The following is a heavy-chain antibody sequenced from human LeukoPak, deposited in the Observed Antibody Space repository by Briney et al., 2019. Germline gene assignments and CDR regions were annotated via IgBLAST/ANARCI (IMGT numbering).Heavy chain of an antibody. CDR1: GFTFSDYY. Sequence: GGSLRLSCAASGFTFSDYYMSWIRQAPGKGLEWVSYISSSSSYTNCADSVKGRFTISRDNAKNSLYPQMNSLRAEDTAVYYCARYYDILTGYYTSIGYWGQGTLVTVSS. CDR3: ARYYDILTGYYTSIGY. CDR2: ISSSSSYT. D-gene: IGHD3-9*01. J-gene: IGHJ4*02. V-gene: IGHV3-11*06.